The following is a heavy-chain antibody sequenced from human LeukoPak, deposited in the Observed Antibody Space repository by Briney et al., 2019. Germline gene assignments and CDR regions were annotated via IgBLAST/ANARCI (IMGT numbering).Heavy chain of an antibody. D-gene: IGHD6-6*01. CDR2: IYYTGNT. J-gene: IGHJ4*02. Sequence: EPSETLSLTCTVSGGSISSTSYYWGWIRQPPEKGLECIGSIYYTGNTYYNVSLKSRVTISVDTSKNQFSLKLSPVTAADTAVYYCARLDYSSCVTSWGQGTLVTVSS. CDR3: ARLDYSSCVTS. CDR1: GGSISSTSYY. V-gene: IGHV4-39*01.